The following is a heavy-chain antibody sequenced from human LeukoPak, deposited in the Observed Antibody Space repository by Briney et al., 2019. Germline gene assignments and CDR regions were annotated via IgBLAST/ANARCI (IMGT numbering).Heavy chain of an antibody. CDR2: IYPGDSDT. CDR3: ASPRHWTMFRGVKYPTPFYFDY. V-gene: IGHV5-51*01. D-gene: IGHD3-10*01. J-gene: IGHJ4*02. CDR1: GYRFTSYW. Sequence: GESLKISCKGSGYRFTSYWIGWVRQMPGKGLEWMGIIYPGDSDTRYSPSFQGQVTISADKSISTAYLQWSSLKASDTAMYYCASPRHWTMFRGVKYPTPFYFDYWGQGTLVTVSS.